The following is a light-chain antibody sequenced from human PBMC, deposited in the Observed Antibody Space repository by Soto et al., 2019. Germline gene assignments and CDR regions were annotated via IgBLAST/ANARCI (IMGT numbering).Light chain of an antibody. CDR3: QQYGSSLIT. J-gene: IGKJ5*01. CDR1: QSVSSN. V-gene: IGKV3D-20*01. Sequence: EIVLTQSPATLSLSPGERATLSCRASQSVSSNLAWYQQKPGLAPRLLIYDASSRATGIPDRFSGSGSGTDFTLTISRLEPEDFAVYYCQQYGSSLITFGQGTRLEIK. CDR2: DAS.